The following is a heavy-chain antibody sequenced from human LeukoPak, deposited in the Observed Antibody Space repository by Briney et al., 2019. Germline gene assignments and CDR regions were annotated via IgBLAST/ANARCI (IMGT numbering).Heavy chain of an antibody. CDR3: AKVVVVPAATTKTYYFDY. J-gene: IGHJ4*02. CDR2: ISGSGGSP. D-gene: IGHD2-2*01. V-gene: IGHV3-23*01. Sequence: GGSLKLSCAASGFTFSSYTMTWVRQAPGKGLEWVSTISGSGGSPYYADSVEGRFTISRDNSKNTLYLQMNSLRAEDTAVYYCAKVVVVPAATTKTYYFDYRGQGTLVTVSS. CDR1: GFTFSSYT.